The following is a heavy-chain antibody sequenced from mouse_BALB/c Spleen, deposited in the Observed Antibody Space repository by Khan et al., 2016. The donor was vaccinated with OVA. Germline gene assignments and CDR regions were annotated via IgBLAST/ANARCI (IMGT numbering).Heavy chain of an antibody. D-gene: IGHD2-14*01. CDR2: INTYYGDS. V-gene: IGHV1S137*01. CDR3: GRGGGRGRFAY. J-gene: IGHJ3*01. CDR1: GYTFTDFT. Sequence: QVKLQQSGAELVKPGASVKMSCKASGYTFTDFTMHWVKQSHAKGLEWIGCINTYYGDSTYNQKFKGKATMTVDTSSSTAYLELTSLTTEDTAIYYCGRGGGRGRFAYWGQGTLVTVSA.